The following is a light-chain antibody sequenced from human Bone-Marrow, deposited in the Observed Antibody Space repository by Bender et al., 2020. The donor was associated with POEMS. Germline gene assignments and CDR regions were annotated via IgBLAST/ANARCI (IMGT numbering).Light chain of an antibody. J-gene: IGLJ3*02. Sequence: QSALTQPPSASGSPGQSVTISCTGTSSDVGGYDYVSWFQQHPGKAPKLLIYEVSKRPSGVPDRFSGSKSGNTASLTVSGLQAVDEADYYCSSHAGNFWVFGAGTTLTVL. CDR3: SSHAGNFWV. CDR2: EVS. V-gene: IGLV2-8*01. CDR1: SSDVGGYDY.